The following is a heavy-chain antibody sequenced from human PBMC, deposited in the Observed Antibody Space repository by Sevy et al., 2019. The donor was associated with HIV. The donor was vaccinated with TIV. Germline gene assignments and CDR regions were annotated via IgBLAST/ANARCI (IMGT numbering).Heavy chain of an antibody. J-gene: IGHJ4*02. CDR1: GFSFSNYA. CDR3: ARAPEYGEFVYFFDY. D-gene: IGHD4-17*01. CDR2: IKQDGSEK. V-gene: IGHV3-7*01. Sequence: GESLKISCAASGFSFSNYAMSWVRQAPGKGLEWVANIKQDGSEKYYVDSVKGRVTISRDNGKKSLYLQMNSLRADDTAIYYCARAPEYGEFVYFFDYWGQGTVVTVSS.